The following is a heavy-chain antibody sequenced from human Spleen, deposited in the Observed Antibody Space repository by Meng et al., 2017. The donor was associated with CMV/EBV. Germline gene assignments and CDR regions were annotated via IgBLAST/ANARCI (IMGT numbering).Heavy chain of an antibody. D-gene: IGHD5-24*01. Sequence: SVKVSCKASGGTFSSYAISWVRQAPGQGLEWMGGIIPIFGTANYAQKFQGRVTITTDESTSTAYMELSSLRSEDTAVYYCARGGGRDGYKPPYYYGMDVWGQGTTVTVSS. CDR2: IIPIFGTA. CDR1: GGTFSSYA. V-gene: IGHV1-69*05. J-gene: IGHJ6*02. CDR3: ARGGGRDGYKPPYYYGMDV.